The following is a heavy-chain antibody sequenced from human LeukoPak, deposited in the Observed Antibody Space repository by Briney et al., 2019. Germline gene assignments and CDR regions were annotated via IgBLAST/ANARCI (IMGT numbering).Heavy chain of an antibody. CDR2: MYSGGTT. D-gene: IGHD3-10*01. V-gene: IGHV3-66*04. CDR1: GFDVSSSY. Sequence: GGSLRLSCAVSGFDVSSSYVNWVRQAPGKGLERVAVMYSGGTTYYSDSVKGRFTISRDNSKNTVSLQMNSLRVEDTAMYYCARLEVARGVMLGLDVWGQGTTVTVSS. J-gene: IGHJ6*02. CDR3: ARLEVARGVMLGLDV.